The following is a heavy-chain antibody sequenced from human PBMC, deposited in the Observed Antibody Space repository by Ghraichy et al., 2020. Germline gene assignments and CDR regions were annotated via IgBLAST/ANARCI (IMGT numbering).Heavy chain of an antibody. V-gene: IGHV1-8*01. CDR3: ASVHLKPWYQLLYDVARGYYGMDV. D-gene: IGHD2-2*02. Sequence: ASVKVSCKASGYTFTSYDINWVRQATGQGLEWMGWMNPNSGNTGYAQKFQGRVTMTRNTSISTAYMELSSLRSEDTAVYYCASVHLKPWYQLLYDVARGYYGMDVWGQGTTVTVSS. J-gene: IGHJ6*02. CDR2: MNPNSGNT. CDR1: GYTFTSYD.